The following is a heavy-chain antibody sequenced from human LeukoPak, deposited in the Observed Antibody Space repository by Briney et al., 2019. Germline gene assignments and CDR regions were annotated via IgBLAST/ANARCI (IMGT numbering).Heavy chain of an antibody. CDR2: ISSSGSTI. CDR3: ARDSGITNYFDY. Sequence: GGSLRLSCAASGFTFSSYEMNWVRQAPGKGLEWVSYISSSGSTIYYADSVKGRFTISRDNAKNSLYLQMNSLRAEDTAVYYCARDSGITNYFDYWGQGTLSPSPQ. J-gene: IGHJ4*02. V-gene: IGHV3-48*03. CDR1: GFTFSSYE. D-gene: IGHD1-14*01.